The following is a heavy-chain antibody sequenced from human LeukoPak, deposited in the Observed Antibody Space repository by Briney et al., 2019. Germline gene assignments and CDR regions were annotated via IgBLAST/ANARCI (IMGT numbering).Heavy chain of an antibody. Sequence: SETLSLTCTVSGGSISSYYWSWIRQPPGKGLEWIGYIYYSGSTNYNPSLKSRVTISVDTSKNQFSLKLSSVTAADTAAYYCARYNAVAGTCGYWGQGTLVTVSS. CDR1: GGSISSYY. D-gene: IGHD6-19*01. CDR3: ARYNAVAGTCGY. CDR2: IYYSGST. J-gene: IGHJ4*02. V-gene: IGHV4-59*08.